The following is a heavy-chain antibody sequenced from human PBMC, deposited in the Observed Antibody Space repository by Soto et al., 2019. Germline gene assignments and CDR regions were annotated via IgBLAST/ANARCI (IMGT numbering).Heavy chain of an antibody. J-gene: IGHJ4*02. Sequence: EVRLSESGGGLARPGGSLRLSCEASGLNFAGYAMSWVRQAPGKGLDWDSSLSSSGEKTYYSDSVRGRFTISRDNTKNTVYLQMNTLSADDTAVYFCAKESLFPSIQGIITNWGQGVVVTVSS. V-gene: IGHV3-23*01. CDR2: LSSSGEKT. CDR1: GLNFAGYA. CDR3: AKESLFPSIQGIITN. D-gene: IGHD2-2*01.